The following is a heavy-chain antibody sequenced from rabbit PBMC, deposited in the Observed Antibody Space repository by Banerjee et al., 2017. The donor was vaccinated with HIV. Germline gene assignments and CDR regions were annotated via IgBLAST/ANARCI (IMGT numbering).Heavy chain of an antibody. V-gene: IGHV1S40*01. J-gene: IGHJ4*01. CDR2: IYTSSGST. CDR3: ARDKGDL. D-gene: IGHD5-1*01. CDR1: GFSFSSGYY. Sequence: QSLEESGGDLVKPGASLTLTCTASGFSFSSGYYMCWVRQAPGKGLEWIACIYTSSGSTWYASWVNGRFTLSRENNQNTVTLQMTSLTAADTATYFCARDKGDLWGPGTLVTVS.